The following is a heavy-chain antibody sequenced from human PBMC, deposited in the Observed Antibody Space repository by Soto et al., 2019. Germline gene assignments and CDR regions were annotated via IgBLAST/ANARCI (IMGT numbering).Heavy chain of an antibody. CDR2: ISYDGSNK. CDR1: GFTFSSYG. V-gene: IGHV3-30*18. J-gene: IGHJ5*02. CDR3: AKELGSGYYYNWFGP. Sequence: SLRLSCAASGFTFSSYGMHWVRQAPGKGLEWVAVISYDGSNKYYADSVKGRFTISRDNSKNTLYLQMNSLRAEDTAVYYCAKELGSGYYYNWFGPWGQGTLVTVSS. D-gene: IGHD3-22*01.